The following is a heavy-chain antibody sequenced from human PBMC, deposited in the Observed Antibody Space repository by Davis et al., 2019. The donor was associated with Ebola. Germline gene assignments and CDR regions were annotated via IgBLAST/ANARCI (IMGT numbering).Heavy chain of an antibody. D-gene: IGHD6-13*01. V-gene: IGHV4-34*01. J-gene: IGHJ4*02. Sequence: MPSETLSLTCAVYGGSFSNYFYSWIRQPPGNGLEWIGEINHSGSTNYNPSLKSRVTISVDTSKNQFALRLGSVTAGDTAVYYCASGRRLVQDYWGQGTLVTVSS. CDR3: ASGRRLVQDY. CDR1: GGSFSNYF. CDR2: INHSGST.